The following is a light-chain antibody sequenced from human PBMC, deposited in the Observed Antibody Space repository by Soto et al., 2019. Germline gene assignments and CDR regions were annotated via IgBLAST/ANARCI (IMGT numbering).Light chain of an antibody. CDR1: SSDVGGYNY. J-gene: IGLJ1*01. Sequence: QSVLTQPASVSGSPGQSITISCTGTSSDVGGYNYVSWCQQHPGKAPKLMIYDVSNRPSGVSNRFSGSKSGNTASLTISGLQAEDEADYYCSSYTSSSTLEGYVFGTGTKVTVL. V-gene: IGLV2-14*01. CDR2: DVS. CDR3: SSYTSSSTLEGYV.